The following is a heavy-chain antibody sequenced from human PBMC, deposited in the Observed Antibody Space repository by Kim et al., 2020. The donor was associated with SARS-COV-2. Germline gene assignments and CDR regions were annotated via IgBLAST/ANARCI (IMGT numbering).Heavy chain of an antibody. D-gene: IGHD3-10*01. CDR3: ARYGSGSSDY. J-gene: IGHJ4*02. CDR2: T. Sequence: TRYSPSFQGQVTISADKSISTAYLQWSSLKASDTAMYYCARYGSGSSDYWGQGTLVTVSS. V-gene: IGHV5-51*06.